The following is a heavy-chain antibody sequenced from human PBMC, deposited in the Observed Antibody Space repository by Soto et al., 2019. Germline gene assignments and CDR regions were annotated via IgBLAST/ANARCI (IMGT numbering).Heavy chain of an antibody. D-gene: IGHD6-19*01. CDR2: IWYDGSNK. CDR1: GFTFSSYG. CDR3: ARDWKGGSGCVQYYFDY. J-gene: IGHJ4*02. Sequence: QVQLVESGGGVVQPGRSLRLSCAASGFTFSSYGMHWVRQAPGKGLEWVAVIWYDGSNKYYADSVKGRFTISRDNSKNTLYLQMNSLRAEDTAVYYCARDWKGGSGCVQYYFDYWGQGTLVTVSS. V-gene: IGHV3-33*01.